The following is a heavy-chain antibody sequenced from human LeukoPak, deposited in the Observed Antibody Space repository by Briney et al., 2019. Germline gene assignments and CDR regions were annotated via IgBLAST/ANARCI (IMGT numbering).Heavy chain of an antibody. V-gene: IGHV4-30-4*01. CDR1: GGSISSGYYY. D-gene: IGHD2-21*02. J-gene: IGHJ4*02. CDR2: IYNSGST. CDR3: ARGLKVLDY. Sequence: TLSLTFTGSGGSISSGYYYWSWMRQPPGKGLEWIGYIYNSGSTYHNPSLKSRVTISVDTSKNQFSLKLSSVTAADTAVYYCARGLKVLDYWGQGTLVTVSS.